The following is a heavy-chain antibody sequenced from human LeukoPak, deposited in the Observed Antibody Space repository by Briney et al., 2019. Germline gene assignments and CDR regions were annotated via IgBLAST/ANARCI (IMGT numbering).Heavy chain of an antibody. V-gene: IGHV1-69*05. Sequence: SVKVSCKASGGTFSGYAFNWVRQAPGQGLEWMGGIIPIFGTANYAQKFQGRVTITTDDSTNTAYMELSSLRSEDTAVYYCARGGGVLRFLERTWDWGQGTLVIVSS. D-gene: IGHD3-3*01. CDR3: ARGGGVLRFLERTWD. J-gene: IGHJ4*02. CDR2: IIPIFGTA. CDR1: GGTFSGYA.